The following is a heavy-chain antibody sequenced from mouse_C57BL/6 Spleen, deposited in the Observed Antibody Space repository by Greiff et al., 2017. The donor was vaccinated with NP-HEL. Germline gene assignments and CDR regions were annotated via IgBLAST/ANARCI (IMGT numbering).Heavy chain of an antibody. V-gene: IGHV1-52*01. D-gene: IGHD1-1*01. CDR2: IDPSDSET. J-gene: IGHJ3*01. CDR3: ARQDYGTWFAY. CDR1: GYTFTSYW. Sequence: QVQLQQPGAELVRPGSSVKLSCKASGYTFTSYWMHWVKQRPIQGLEWIGNIDPSDSETHYNQKFKDKATLTVDKSSSPAYMQLSSLTSEVSAVYYCARQDYGTWFAYWGQGTLVTVSA.